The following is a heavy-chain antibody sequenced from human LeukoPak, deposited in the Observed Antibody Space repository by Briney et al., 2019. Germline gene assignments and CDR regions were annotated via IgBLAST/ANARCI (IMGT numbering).Heavy chain of an antibody. V-gene: IGHV4-4*07. CDR2: FYTSGST. CDR3: ARDFTYDILTGHNWFDP. CDR1: GGSISSYY. Sequence: SETLSLTCTVSGGSISSYYWSWIRQPAGKGLEWIGRFYTSGSTNYNPSLKSRVTMSVDTSKNQFSLNLSSVTAADTAVYYCARDFTYDILTGHNWFDPWGQGTLVTVSS. D-gene: IGHD3-9*01. J-gene: IGHJ5*02.